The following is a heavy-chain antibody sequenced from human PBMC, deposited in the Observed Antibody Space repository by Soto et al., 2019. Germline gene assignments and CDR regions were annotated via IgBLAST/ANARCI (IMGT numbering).Heavy chain of an antibody. V-gene: IGHV4-4*02. CDR2: IYHSGST. Sequence: SETLSLTCAVSSGSISSSNWWSWVRQPPGKGREWIGGIYHSGSTNYNPSLKSRVTISVDKTKNQFSLKLSSVTAAPTAVYYCARAVVPAANASRGRPSHARQSCFDPWGQGTLVTVSS. CDR3: ARAVVPAANASRGRPSHARQSCFDP. D-gene: IGHD2-2*01. CDR1: SGSISSSNW. J-gene: IGHJ5*02.